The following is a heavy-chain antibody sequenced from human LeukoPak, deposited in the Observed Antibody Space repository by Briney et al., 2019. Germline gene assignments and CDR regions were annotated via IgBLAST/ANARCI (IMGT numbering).Heavy chain of an antibody. Sequence: TPSETLSLTCGVYGGSFSGYYWSWIRQPPGKGLEWIGEINHSGSTNYNPSLKSRVTISADTSKNQFSLKLSSVTAADTAVYYCARATQWLVQVGWFDPWGQGTLVTVSS. CDR3: ARATQWLVQVGWFDP. J-gene: IGHJ5*02. CDR1: GGSFSGYY. V-gene: IGHV4-34*01. CDR2: INHSGST. D-gene: IGHD6-19*01.